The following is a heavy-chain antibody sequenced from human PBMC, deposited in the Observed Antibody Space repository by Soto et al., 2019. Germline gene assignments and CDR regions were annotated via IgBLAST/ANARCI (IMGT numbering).Heavy chain of an antibody. CDR3: ARAGALGSNYDEAAFDA. D-gene: IGHD3-22*01. J-gene: IGHJ3*01. CDR2: INVGTGYT. V-gene: IGHV1-3*01. CDR1: GYTITSDA. Sequence: VHLVQSGAEVKKPGASVKVSCRASGYTITSDAMHWVRQAPGQGLEWLGWINVGTGYTTFSQKFQSRVSITRVTYASTAYMELSSLRSEDKAIYYCARAGALGSNYDEAAFDAWGQGTKVTVSS.